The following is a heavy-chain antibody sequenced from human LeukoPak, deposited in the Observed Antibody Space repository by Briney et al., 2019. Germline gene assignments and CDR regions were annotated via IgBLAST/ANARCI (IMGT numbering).Heavy chain of an antibody. CDR3: ARDPDSSYEWGPFDP. CDR1: GDSVSSNSAS. Sequence: SQTLSLTCAISGDSVSSNSASWNWIRQSPSRGLEWLGRTYYRSKWNTDYAVSVKSRITINPDTSKNQFSLYLNSVTPEDTAAYYCARDPDSSYEWGPFDPWGQGTLVTVSS. CDR2: TYYRSKWNT. D-gene: IGHD1-26*01. V-gene: IGHV6-1*01. J-gene: IGHJ5*02.